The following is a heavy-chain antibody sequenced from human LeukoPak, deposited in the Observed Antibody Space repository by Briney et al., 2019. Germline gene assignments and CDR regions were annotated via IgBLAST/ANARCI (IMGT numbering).Heavy chain of an antibody. V-gene: IGHV3-21*01. CDR2: ISSSSSYI. CDR1: GFTFSSYS. CDR3: ARDNDDFWSGLHYYYGMDV. D-gene: IGHD3-3*01. Sequence: GGSLRLSCAASGFTFSSYSMNWVRQAPGKGLEWVSSISSSSSYIYYADSVKGRFTISRDNAKNSLYLQMNSLRAEDTAVYYCARDNDDFWSGLHYYYGMDVWGQGTTVTVSS. J-gene: IGHJ6*02.